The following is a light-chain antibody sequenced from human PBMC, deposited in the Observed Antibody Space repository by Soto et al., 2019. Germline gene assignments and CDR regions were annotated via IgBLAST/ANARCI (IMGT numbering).Light chain of an antibody. CDR2: GAS. Sequence: IVLTQSPGTLSLSPGESTTLSCRASQSVSNNYLAWYQQKPGQAPRLLIYGASNRATGIPDRFSGSGSGTDFTLTSSRLETEDLAVYYCQQYGSSGTFGQGTKVDIK. CDR1: QSVSNNY. J-gene: IGKJ1*01. V-gene: IGKV3-20*01. CDR3: QQYGSSGT.